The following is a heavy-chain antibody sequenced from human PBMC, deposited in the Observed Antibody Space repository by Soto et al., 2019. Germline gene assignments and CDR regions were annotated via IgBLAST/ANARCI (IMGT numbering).Heavy chain of an antibody. Sequence: PSETLSLTCTVSGGSISSGGYYWSWIRQHPGRGLEWIGYIYYSGSTYYNPSLKSRVTISADTSKNQFSLKLSSVTAADTAVYYCARAHSSSSNNWFYPWGQGTLVTVSS. CDR3: ARAHSSSSNNWFYP. CDR1: GGSISSGGYY. D-gene: IGHD6-13*01. J-gene: IGHJ5*02. V-gene: IGHV4-31*03. CDR2: IYYSGST.